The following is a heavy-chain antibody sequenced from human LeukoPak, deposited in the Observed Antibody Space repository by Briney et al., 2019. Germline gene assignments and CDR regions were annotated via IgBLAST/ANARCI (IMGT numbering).Heavy chain of an antibody. Sequence: GRSLRLSCAASGFTFSSYAMHWVRQAPGKGLEWVAVISYDGSNKYYADSVKGRFTISRHNSKNTLYLQMNSLRAEDTAVYYCAREGGSSWNWFDPWGQGTLVTVSS. J-gene: IGHJ5*02. V-gene: IGHV3-30-3*01. D-gene: IGHD6-13*01. CDR1: GFTFSSYA. CDR2: ISYDGSNK. CDR3: AREGGSSWNWFDP.